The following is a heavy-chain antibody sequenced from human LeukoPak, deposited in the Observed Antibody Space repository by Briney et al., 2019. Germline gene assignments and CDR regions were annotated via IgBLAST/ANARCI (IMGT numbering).Heavy chain of an antibody. J-gene: IGHJ4*02. D-gene: IGHD6-19*01. V-gene: IGHV5-51*01. Sequence: GESLKISCKDSGYSFTSYWIGWVRRMPGKGLEWMGIIYPGDSDTRYSPSFQGQVTISADKSISTAYLQWSSLMASDTAMYYCARRIAVAVYDYWGQGTLVTVSS. CDR2: IYPGDSDT. CDR1: GYSFTSYW. CDR3: ARRIAVAVYDY.